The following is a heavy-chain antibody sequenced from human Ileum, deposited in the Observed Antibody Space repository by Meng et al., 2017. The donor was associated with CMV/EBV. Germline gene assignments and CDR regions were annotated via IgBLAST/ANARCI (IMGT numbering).Heavy chain of an antibody. J-gene: IGHJ4*02. Sequence: QGQIQQRGAGLLKPSETLSLNWSLGGSFSPYTWSWIGQAPGKGLEWIGDINQYGSTNFNPSVKSRVTISRDTSKNQFSLRLNSVTAADAAVYYCVTADHHAIKYWGQGTLVTVSS. CDR3: VTADHHAIKY. D-gene: IGHD5-12*01. CDR2: INQYGST. V-gene: IGHV4-34*01. CDR1: GSFSPYT.